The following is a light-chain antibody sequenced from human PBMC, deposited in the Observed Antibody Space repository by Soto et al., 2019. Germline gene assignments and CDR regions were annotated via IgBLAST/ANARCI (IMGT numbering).Light chain of an antibody. J-gene: IGKJ1*01. CDR1: QSVNRY. Sequence: EVVLTQSPATLSLSPGERATHSCRASQSVNRYLAWYQQKPGQAPRLLIYDTSNRATGIPARFSGSGSGTDFTLTISSLEPEDFAVYYCQQREHWPPITFGQGTKVDI. V-gene: IGKV3-11*01. CDR2: DTS. CDR3: QQREHWPPIT.